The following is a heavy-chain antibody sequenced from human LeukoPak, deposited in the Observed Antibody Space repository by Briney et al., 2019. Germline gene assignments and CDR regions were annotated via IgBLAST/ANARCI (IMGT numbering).Heavy chain of an antibody. J-gene: IGHJ3*02. V-gene: IGHV1-18*01. D-gene: IGHD2-15*01. CDR2: INGYNGNT. Sequence: ASVKVSCKTSGYTFSSYGISWVRQAPGQGLEWMGWINGYNGNTDYAQNLQGRVTVTTDTSTSTVYMDLRGLRSDDPAVYYWARGRMYDAFDIWGQGTMVTVSS. CDR3: ARGRMYDAFDI. CDR1: GYTFSSYG.